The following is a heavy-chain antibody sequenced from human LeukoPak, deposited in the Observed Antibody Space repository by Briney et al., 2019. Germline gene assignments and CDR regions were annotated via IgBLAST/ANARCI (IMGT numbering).Heavy chain of an antibody. CDR2: IIPIFGTA. V-gene: IGHV1-69*05. CDR3: ARGPHRRAYDRDTWFDP. J-gene: IGHJ5*02. Sequence: ASVKVSCNASGGTCSSYAISWVRHAPAQGLELMGGIIPIFGTANYAQKFHGRVTMTRDMSTTTVYMELSSLRSEDTAVYYCARGPHRRAYDRDTWFDPWGQGTRVIVTS. D-gene: IGHD3-3*01. CDR1: GGTCSSYA.